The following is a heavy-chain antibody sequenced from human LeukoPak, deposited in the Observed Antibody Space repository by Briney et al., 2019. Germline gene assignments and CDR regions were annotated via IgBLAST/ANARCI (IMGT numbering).Heavy chain of an antibody. CDR1: GFTFDDYA. CDR3: ARVLEPMVRGVISSYHPERQFDY. V-gene: IGHV3-9*01. CDR2: ISWNSGSI. D-gene: IGHD3-10*01. J-gene: IGHJ4*02. Sequence: GGSLRLSCAASGFTFDDYAMHWVRQAPGKGLEWVSGISWNSGSIGYADSVKGRFTISRDNAKNTLYLQMNSLRAEDTAVYYCARVLEPMVRGVISSYHPERQFDYWGQGTLVTVSS.